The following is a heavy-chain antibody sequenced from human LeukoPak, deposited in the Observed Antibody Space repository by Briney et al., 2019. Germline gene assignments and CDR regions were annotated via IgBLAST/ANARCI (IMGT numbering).Heavy chain of an antibody. Sequence: SETLSLTCTVSGGSISSGSYCWSWIPQPPGNGRVWIGRTYTSGSTNYNPSLKSRVTISVDTSKNQFSLKLSSVTAADTAVYYCARGYYDFWSGYFDYWGQGTLVTVSS. CDR1: GGSISSGSYC. J-gene: IGHJ4*02. V-gene: IGHV4-61*02. CDR2: TYTSGST. D-gene: IGHD3-3*01. CDR3: ARGYYDFWSGYFDY.